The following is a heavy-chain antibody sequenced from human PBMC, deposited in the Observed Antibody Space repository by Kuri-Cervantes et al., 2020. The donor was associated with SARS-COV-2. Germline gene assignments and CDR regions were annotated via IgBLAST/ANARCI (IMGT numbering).Heavy chain of an antibody. V-gene: IGHV1-18*04. J-gene: IGHJ3*02. Sequence: ASVKVSCKASGYIFTGYYMHWVRQAPGQGLEWMGWISAYNGNTNYAQKLQGRVTMTTDTSTSTAYMELRSLRSDDTAAYYCARGVGSGIVVVPSAMRSSFDIWGQGTMVTVSS. D-gene: IGHD2-2*01. CDR2: ISAYNGNT. CDR3: ARGVGSGIVVVPSAMRSSFDI. CDR1: GYIFTGYY.